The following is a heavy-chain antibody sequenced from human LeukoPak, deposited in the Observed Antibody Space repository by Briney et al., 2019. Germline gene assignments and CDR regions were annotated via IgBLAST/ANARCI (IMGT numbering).Heavy chain of an antibody. CDR3: ARGYVVVVVAATRRNWFDP. CDR2: INHSGST. Sequence: SSETLSLTCAVYGGSFSGYYWSWIRQPPGKGLEWIGEINHSGSTNYNPSLKSRVTISVDTSKNQFSLKLSSVTAADTAVYYCARGYVVVVVAATRRNWFDPWGQGTLVTVSS. D-gene: IGHD2-15*01. CDR1: GGSFSGYY. V-gene: IGHV4-34*01. J-gene: IGHJ5*02.